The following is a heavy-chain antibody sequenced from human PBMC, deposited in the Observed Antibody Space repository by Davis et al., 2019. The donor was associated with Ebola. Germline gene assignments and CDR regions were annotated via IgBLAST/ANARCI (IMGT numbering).Heavy chain of an antibody. CDR2: ISGTSTYT. D-gene: IGHD6-19*01. J-gene: IGHJ6*02. CDR3: ARARIAVAGTRNYYYYGMDV. V-gene: IGHV3-21*01. CDR1: GFTFSSFA. Sequence: GESLKISCAASGFTFSSFAMSWVRQAPGKGLEWVSTISGTSTYTYYADSVKGRFTISRDNAKNSLYLQMNSLRAEDTAVYYCARARIAVAGTRNYYYYGMDVWGQGTTVTVSS.